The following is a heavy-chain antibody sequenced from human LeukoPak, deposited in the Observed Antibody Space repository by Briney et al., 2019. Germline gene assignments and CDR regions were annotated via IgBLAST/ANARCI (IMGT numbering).Heavy chain of an antibody. CDR2: ITSSSSTI. Sequence: PGGTLRLSCAASGFTFSSYSMNWVRQAPGKGLEWVSYITSSSSTIYYADSVKGRFTISRDNAKDSLYLQMYSLRDEDTAVYYCARSRGGRSSGVGDYFDDWGQGTLISVSS. CDR3: ARSRGGRSSGVGDYFDD. J-gene: IGHJ4*02. CDR1: GFTFSSYS. D-gene: IGHD6-6*01. V-gene: IGHV3-48*02.